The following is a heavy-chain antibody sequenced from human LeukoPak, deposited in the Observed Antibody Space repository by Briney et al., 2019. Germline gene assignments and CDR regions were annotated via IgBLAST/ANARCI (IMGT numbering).Heavy chain of an antibody. CDR3: ARDTSSSWSDAFDI. CDR1: GGSFSGYY. CDR2: INHSGST. J-gene: IGHJ3*02. D-gene: IGHD6-13*01. V-gene: IGHV4-34*01. Sequence: SETLSLTCAVYGGSFSGYYWSWIRQPPGKGLEWIGEINHSGSTNYNPSLTSRVTISVDTCKNQFSLKLSSVTAADTAVYYCARDTSSSWSDAFDIWGQGTMVTVSS.